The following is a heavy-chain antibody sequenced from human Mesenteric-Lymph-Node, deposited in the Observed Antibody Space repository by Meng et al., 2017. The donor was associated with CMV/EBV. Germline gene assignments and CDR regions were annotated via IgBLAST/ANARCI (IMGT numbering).Heavy chain of an antibody. CDR1: GFTFSSYW. CDR3: ARRTYSSSFIVWKGGMDV. CDR2: INHSGST. J-gene: IGHJ6*02. V-gene: IGHV4-34*01. Sequence: ESLKISCAASGFTFSSYWMHWVRQAPGKGLEWIWEINHSGSTNYNPSLKSRVTISVDTSKNQFSLKLSSVTAADTAVYYCARRTYSSSFIVWKGGMDVWGQGTTVTVSS. D-gene: IGHD6-13*01.